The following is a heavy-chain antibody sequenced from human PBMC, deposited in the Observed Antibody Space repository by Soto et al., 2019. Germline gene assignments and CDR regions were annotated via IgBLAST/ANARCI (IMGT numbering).Heavy chain of an antibody. D-gene: IGHD3-10*01. Sequence: QVQLQQWGAGLLKPSETLSLTCAVYGGSFSGYYWSWIRQPPGKGLEWIGEINHSGSTNYNPSLNSLVTKSVDTCKNQFSLKLSSVTAADTAVYYCARGEGITMVRGVISSYNWFDPWGQGTLVTVSS. J-gene: IGHJ5*02. CDR1: GGSFSGYY. V-gene: IGHV4-34*01. CDR2: INHSGST. CDR3: ARGEGITMVRGVISSYNWFDP.